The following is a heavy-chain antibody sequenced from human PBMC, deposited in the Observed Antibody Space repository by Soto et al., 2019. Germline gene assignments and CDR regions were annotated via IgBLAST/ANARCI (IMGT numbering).Heavy chain of an antibody. J-gene: IGHJ4*02. Sequence: QVQLVESGGGVVQPGRSLRLSCAASGFTFSSYGMHWVRQAPGKGLEWVAVIWYDGSNKYYADSVKGRFTISRDNSKNTLYLQMNSLRAEDTAVYYCARDFIVVVPAALPDYWGQGTLVTVSS. CDR3: ARDFIVVVPAALPDY. CDR1: GFTFSSYG. CDR2: IWYDGSNK. V-gene: IGHV3-33*01. D-gene: IGHD2-2*02.